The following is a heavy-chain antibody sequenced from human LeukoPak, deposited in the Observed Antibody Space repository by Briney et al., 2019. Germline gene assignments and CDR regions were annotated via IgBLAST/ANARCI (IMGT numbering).Heavy chain of an antibody. V-gene: IGHV5-51*01. CDR1: GYSFTSYW. D-gene: IGHD2-21*02. CDR2: IYPGDSDT. CDR3: ARSHCSGDCYSALFDY. Sequence: GESLKISCKGSGYSFTSYWIGWVRQMPGKGLEWMGIIYPGDSDTRYSPSFQGQVTISADKSISTAYLQRSSLKASDTAMYYCARSHCSGDCYSALFDYWGQGTLVTVSS. J-gene: IGHJ4*02.